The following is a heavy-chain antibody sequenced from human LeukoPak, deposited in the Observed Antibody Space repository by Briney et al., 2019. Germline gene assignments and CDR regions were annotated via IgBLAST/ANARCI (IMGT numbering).Heavy chain of an antibody. V-gene: IGHV4-61*02. CDR2: IYTSGST. Sequence: SQTLSLTCTVSGGSISSGSYYWRWIRQPAGKGLEWIGRIYTSGSTNYNPSLKSRVTISVDTSKNQFSLKLSSVTAADTAVYYCARYSNYESAYDYWGQGTLVTVSS. CDR3: ARYSNYESAYDY. J-gene: IGHJ4*02. D-gene: IGHD4-11*01. CDR1: GGSISSGSYY.